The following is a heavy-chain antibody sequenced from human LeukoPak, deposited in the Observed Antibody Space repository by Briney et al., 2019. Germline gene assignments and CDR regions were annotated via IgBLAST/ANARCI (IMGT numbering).Heavy chain of an antibody. CDR3: ARMHTYYYGSGSKLFDY. V-gene: IGHV1-24*01. J-gene: IGHJ4*02. D-gene: IGHD3-10*01. CDR1: GYSLTELS. CDR2: FDPEDGET. Sequence: ASVKVSCKVSGYSLTELSMHWVRQAPGKGLEWMGGFDPEDGETIYAQKFQGRVTMTRNTSISTAYMELSSLRSEDTAVYYCARMHTYYYGSGSKLFDYWGQGTLVTVSS.